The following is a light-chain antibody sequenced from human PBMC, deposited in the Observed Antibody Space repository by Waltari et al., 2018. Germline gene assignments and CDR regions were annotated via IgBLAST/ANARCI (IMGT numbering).Light chain of an antibody. CDR1: TSNIEVNT. V-gene: IGLV1-44*01. CDR3: ATWDDRLNGWV. Sequence: QSVLTQPPSASGTPGQRVTISCSGSTSNIEVNTVNWYQHLPGSAPKLLIYTNDERPSRVPDRFAGAKSRTSASLAISVLQSDDEGHYYCATWDDRLNGWVFGGGTKLTVL. J-gene: IGLJ3*02. CDR2: TND.